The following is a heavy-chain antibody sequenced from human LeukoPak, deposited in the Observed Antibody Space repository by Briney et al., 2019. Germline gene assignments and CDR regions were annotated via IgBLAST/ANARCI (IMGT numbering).Heavy chain of an antibody. Sequence: PGGSLRLSCAASGFTFSTYAMTWVRQAPGKGLEWVSLISRGGDVTYYADSVKGRFTISRDSSKNTLYLQMHSLRAEDTAVYYCAARPGEVAVPYDYWGQGTLVTVSS. V-gene: IGHV3-23*01. J-gene: IGHJ4*02. CDR1: GFTFSTYA. CDR2: ISRGGDVT. CDR3: AARPGEVAVPYDY. D-gene: IGHD2-15*01.